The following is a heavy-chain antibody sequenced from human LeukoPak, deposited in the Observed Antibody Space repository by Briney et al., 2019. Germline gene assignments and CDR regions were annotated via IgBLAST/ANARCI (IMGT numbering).Heavy chain of an antibody. J-gene: IGHJ3*02. CDR1: GYTFTSYY. CDR2: INPSGGST. V-gene: IGHV1-46*01. Sequence: ASVKVSCKASGYTFTSYYMHWVRQAPGQGLEWMGIINPSGGSTSYAQKFQGRVTMTRDMSTSTVYMELSSLRSEDTAVYYCARDYRPYIAVAGRGGAFDIWGQGTMVTVSS. CDR3: ARDYRPYIAVAGRGGAFDI. D-gene: IGHD6-19*01.